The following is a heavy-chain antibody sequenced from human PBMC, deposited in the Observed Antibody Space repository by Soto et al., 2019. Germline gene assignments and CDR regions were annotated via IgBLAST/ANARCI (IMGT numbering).Heavy chain of an antibody. CDR3: AKDKDATGDYYYGMDA. Sequence: PGGSLRLSCAASGFTFDDYAMHWVRQVPGEGLEWVSGISWNSGTIGYADSVKGRFTISRDNAKNSLYLQMNSPRPEDTALYYCAKDKDATGDYYYGMDAWGQGTTVTVSS. CDR1: GFTFDDYA. J-gene: IGHJ6*02. CDR2: ISWNSGTI. D-gene: IGHD3-3*01. V-gene: IGHV3-9*01.